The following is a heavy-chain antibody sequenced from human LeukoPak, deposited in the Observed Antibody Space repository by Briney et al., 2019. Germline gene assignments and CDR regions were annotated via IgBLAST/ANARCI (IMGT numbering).Heavy chain of an antibody. CDR1: GGTFSSYA. Sequence: ASVKVSCKASGGTFSSYAISWVRQAPGQGLEWMGRIIPILGIANYAQKFQGRVTITADKSTSTAYMELSSLRSEDTAVYYCARDPGNYFFDYWGQGTLVTVPS. CDR2: IIPILGIA. CDR3: ARDPGNYFFDY. J-gene: IGHJ4*02. D-gene: IGHD4-23*01. V-gene: IGHV1-69*04.